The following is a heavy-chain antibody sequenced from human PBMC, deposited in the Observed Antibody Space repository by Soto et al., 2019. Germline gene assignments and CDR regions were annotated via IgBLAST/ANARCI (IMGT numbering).Heavy chain of an antibody. CDR2: ILNDGSNR. D-gene: IGHD3-10*01. Sequence: QVQLVESGGGVVQPGRSLRLSCAASGFTFSNYGMHWVRQAPGKGLEWVAVILNDGSNRYHADSVKGRFTISRDNSKNRLYLQMNSLKAEDTAVYYCARDDEYSGNGMDVWGQGTTVTVS. V-gene: IGHV3-33*01. CDR1: GFTFSNYG. CDR3: ARDDEYSGNGMDV. J-gene: IGHJ6*02.